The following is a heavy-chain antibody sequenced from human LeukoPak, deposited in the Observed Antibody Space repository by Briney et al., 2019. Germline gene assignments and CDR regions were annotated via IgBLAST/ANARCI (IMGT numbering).Heavy chain of an antibody. Sequence: ASVKVSCKASGYTFTSYGISWVRLAPGQGLEWMGWISAYNGNTNYAQKLQGRVTMTTDTSTSTAYMELRSLRSDDTAVYYCAREGYDFWSGYYSDDYYFDYWGQGTLVTVSS. V-gene: IGHV1-18*01. CDR2: ISAYNGNT. CDR3: AREGYDFWSGYYSDDYYFDY. D-gene: IGHD3-3*01. CDR1: GYTFTSYG. J-gene: IGHJ4*02.